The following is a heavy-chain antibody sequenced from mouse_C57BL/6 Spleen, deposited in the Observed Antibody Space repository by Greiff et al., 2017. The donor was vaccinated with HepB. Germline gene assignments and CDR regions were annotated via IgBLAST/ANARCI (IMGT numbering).Heavy chain of an antibody. Sequence: QVQLQQSGAELVKPGASVKMSCKASGYTFTSYWITWVKRRPGQGLEWIGDIYPGSGSTNYNEKFKSKATLTVDTSSSTAYMQLSSLTAEDSAVYYCARGDYGSISWLAYWGQGTLVTVSA. CDR1: GYTFTSYW. CDR3: ARGDYGSISWLAY. D-gene: IGHD1-1*01. V-gene: IGHV1-55*01. J-gene: IGHJ3*01. CDR2: IYPGSGST.